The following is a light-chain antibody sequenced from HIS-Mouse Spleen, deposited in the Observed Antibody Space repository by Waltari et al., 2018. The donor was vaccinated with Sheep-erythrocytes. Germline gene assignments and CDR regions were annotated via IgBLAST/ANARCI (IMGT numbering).Light chain of an antibody. V-gene: IGLV1-44*01. Sequence: QSVLTQPPSASGTPGQRVTISCSGRSSNIGSNTVNWYQQPPGTAPKLLIYSNNQRPSGVPDRFSGSKSGTSASLAISGLQSVDEADYYCAAWDDSLNGVVFGGGTKLTVL. CDR3: AAWDDSLNGVV. CDR1: SSNIGSNT. J-gene: IGLJ2*01. CDR2: SNN.